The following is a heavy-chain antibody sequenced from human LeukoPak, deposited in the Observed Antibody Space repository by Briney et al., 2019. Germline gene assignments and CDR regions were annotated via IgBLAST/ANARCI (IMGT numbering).Heavy chain of an antibody. D-gene: IGHD3-3*01. V-gene: IGHV4-59*08. J-gene: IGHJ4*02. CDR3: ARHPYYDSDPYYFDY. Sequence: PSETLSLTCTVSGGSISSYYWSWIRQPPGKGLEWMGYIYYIGSTNYNPSLKSRVTISLDTSKNQISLKMSSVTAAETAVYYCARHPYYDSDPYYFDYWGQGTLVTVSS. CDR1: GGSISSYY. CDR2: IYYIGST.